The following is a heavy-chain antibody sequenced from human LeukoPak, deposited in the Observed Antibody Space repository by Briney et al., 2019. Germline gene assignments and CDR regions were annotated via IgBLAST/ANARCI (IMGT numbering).Heavy chain of an antibody. D-gene: IGHD5-24*01. CDR2: IKQDGSEK. V-gene: IGHV3-7*01. CDR1: GFTFSSYW. Sequence: GGSLRLSCAASGFTFSSYWMSWVRQAAGKGLEWVANIKQDGSEKYYVDSVKGRFTISRDNAKNSLYLQMNSLRAEDTAVYYCARDWRWLQYPYFDYWGQGTLVTVSS. J-gene: IGHJ4*02. CDR3: ARDWRWLQYPYFDY.